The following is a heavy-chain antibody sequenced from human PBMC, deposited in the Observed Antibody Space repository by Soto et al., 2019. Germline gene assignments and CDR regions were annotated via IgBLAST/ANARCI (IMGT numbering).Heavy chain of an antibody. CDR3: AQGSSGWSSQNDAFDI. CDR2: ISYDGSNK. J-gene: IGHJ3*02. CDR1: GFTFSSYG. D-gene: IGHD6-19*01. Sequence: QVQLVESGGGVVQPGRSLRLSCAASGFTFSSYGMHWVRQAPGKGLEWVAVISYDGSNKYYADSVKGRFTISRDNSKNTLYLQMHSLRAEDTAVYYCAQGSSGWSSQNDAFDIWGQGTMVTVSS. V-gene: IGHV3-30*18.